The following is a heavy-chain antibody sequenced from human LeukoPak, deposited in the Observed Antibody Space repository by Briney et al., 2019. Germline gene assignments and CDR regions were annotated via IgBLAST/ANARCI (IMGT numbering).Heavy chain of an antibody. Sequence: SETLSLTCTVSGGSISSGGYYWSWIRQPPGKGLEWIGYIYHSGSTYYNPSLKSRVTISVDRSKNQFSLKLSSVTAADTAVYYCARLSAAAFDPWGQGTLVTVSS. V-gene: IGHV4-30-2*01. J-gene: IGHJ5*02. D-gene: IGHD6-13*01. CDR1: GGSISSGGYY. CDR2: IYHSGST. CDR3: ARLSAAAFDP.